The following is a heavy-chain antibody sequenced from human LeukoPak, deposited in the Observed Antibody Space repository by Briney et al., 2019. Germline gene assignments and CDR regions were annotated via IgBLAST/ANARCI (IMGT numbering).Heavy chain of an antibody. CDR2: IIPIFGTA. CDR3: ARKGVYNWNDSYYYGMDG. V-gene: IGHV1-69*06. J-gene: IGHJ6*01. D-gene: IGHD1-1*01. CDR1: GGTFTSYA. Sequence: VAAVKLSCKASGGTFTSYAIGWVRQAPGQGLEWMGGIIPIFGTANNAQKFQGRVTITADKSTSTAHMELSSLRSEDTAVYYCARKGVYNWNDSYYYGMDGWGKGPTVTVSA.